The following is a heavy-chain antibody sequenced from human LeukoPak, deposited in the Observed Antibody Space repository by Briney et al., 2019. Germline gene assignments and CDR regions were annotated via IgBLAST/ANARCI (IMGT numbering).Heavy chain of an antibody. J-gene: IGHJ4*02. V-gene: IGHV3-23*01. Sequence: GGSLRLSCAASGFTFSNYAMSWVRQAPGKGLEWVSGISGTSGTINYAAPVKGRFTISRDNSKNTLYLQMNSLRVHDMAVYYCAKRLGDPRAFDYWGQGTLVTVSS. CDR3: AKRLGDPRAFDY. CDR2: ISGTSGTI. CDR1: GFTFSNYA. D-gene: IGHD2-21*02.